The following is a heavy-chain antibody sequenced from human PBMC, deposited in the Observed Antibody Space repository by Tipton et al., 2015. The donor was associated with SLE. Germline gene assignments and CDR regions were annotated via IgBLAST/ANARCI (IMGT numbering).Heavy chain of an antibody. CDR3: ARATRRGGVTTELAD. V-gene: IGHV4-34*01. J-gene: IGHJ4*02. CDR1: GGSFTDFY. Sequence: TLSLTCAVYGGSFTDFYWSWVRQSPEKGLQWIGEINQYGSANYNPALKSRVSISLDTSKNHFSLRLTSVTAADTAVYYCARATRRGGVTTELADWGQGTLVTVSS. CDR2: INQYGSA. D-gene: IGHD1-14*01.